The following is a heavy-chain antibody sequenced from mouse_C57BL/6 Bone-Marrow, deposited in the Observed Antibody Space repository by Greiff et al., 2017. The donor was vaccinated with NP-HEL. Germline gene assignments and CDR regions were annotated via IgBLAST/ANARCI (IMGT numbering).Heavy chain of an antibody. D-gene: IGHD3-3*01. Sequence: QVQLKESGAELAKPGASVKLSCKASGYTFTSYWMHWVKQRPEQGLEWIGYINPSSGYTKYNQKFKDKATLTADKSSSTAYMQLSSLTYENSAVYYCARCRDVRYFDYWGQGTTLTVSS. J-gene: IGHJ2*01. CDR2: INPSSGYT. CDR1: GYTFTSYW. V-gene: IGHV1-7*01. CDR3: ARCRDVRYFDY.